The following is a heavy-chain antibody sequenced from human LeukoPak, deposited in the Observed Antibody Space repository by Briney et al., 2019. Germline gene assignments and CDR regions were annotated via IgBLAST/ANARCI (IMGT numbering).Heavy chain of an antibody. CDR2: ISYDGSNK. CDR3: AKDRYGGYGDSPDYFDY. V-gene: IGHV3-30*18. CDR1: GFTFSSYG. J-gene: IGHJ4*02. Sequence: PGGSLRLSCAASGFTFSSYGMHWVRQAPGKGLEWVAVISYDGSNKYYADSVKGRFTISRDNSKNTLYLQMNSLRAEDTPVYYCAKDRYGGYGDSPDYFDYWGQGTLVTVSS. D-gene: IGHD4-17*01.